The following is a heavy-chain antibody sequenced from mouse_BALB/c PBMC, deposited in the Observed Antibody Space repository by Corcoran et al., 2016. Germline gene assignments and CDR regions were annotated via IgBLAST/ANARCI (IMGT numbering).Heavy chain of an antibody. V-gene: IGHV9-3-1*01. CDR3: ARAPRHYYAMDY. CDR2: INTYTGEP. J-gene: IGHJ4*01. CDR1: GYTFTNYG. Sequence: QIQLVQSGPELKKPGETVKISCKASGYTFTNYGMNWVKQAPGKGLKWMGWINTYTGEPTYADDFKGRFAFSLETSASTAYLQINNLKNEDTATYFCARAPRHYYAMDYWGQGTSVTVSS.